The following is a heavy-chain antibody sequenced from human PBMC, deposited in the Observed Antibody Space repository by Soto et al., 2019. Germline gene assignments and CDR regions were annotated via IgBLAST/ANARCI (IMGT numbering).Heavy chain of an antibody. Sequence: GGSLRLSCAASGFTFSSYDMHWVRQATGKGLEWVSAIGTAGDTYYPGSVKGRFTISRENAKNSLYLQMNSLRAGDTAVYYCARDRLAYCGGDCYYYYGIDVWGQGTTVTVSS. D-gene: IGHD2-21*02. V-gene: IGHV3-13*01. J-gene: IGHJ6*02. CDR1: GFTFSSYD. CDR3: ARDRLAYCGGDCYYYYGIDV. CDR2: IGTAGDT.